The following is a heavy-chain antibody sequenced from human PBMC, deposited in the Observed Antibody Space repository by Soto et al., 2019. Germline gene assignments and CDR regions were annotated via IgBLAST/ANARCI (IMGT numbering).Heavy chain of an antibody. CDR2: IIPIFGTA. J-gene: IGHJ6*02. V-gene: IGHV1-69*13. D-gene: IGHD4-4*01. CDR3: AGGNAGFSNRPTNYYYYGMDV. CDR1: GGTFSSYA. Sequence: ASVKVSCKASGGTFSSYAISWVRQAPGQGLEWMGGIIPIFGTANYAQKFQGRVTITADESTSTAYMELSSLRSEDTAVYYCAGGNAGFSNRPTNYYYYGMDVWGQGTTVTVSS.